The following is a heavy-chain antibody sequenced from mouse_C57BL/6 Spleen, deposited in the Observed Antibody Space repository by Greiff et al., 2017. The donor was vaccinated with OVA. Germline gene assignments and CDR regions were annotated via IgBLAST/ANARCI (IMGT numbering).Heavy chain of an antibody. V-gene: IGHV1-52*01. Sequence: VQLQQPGAELVRPGSSVKLSCKASGYTFTSYWMHWVKQRPIQGLEWIGNIDPSDSETHYNQKFKDKATLTVDKSSSTAYMQLRSLTSEDAAVYYSAKAGYSYSFDYWGPGTTLTVSS. CDR3: AKAGYSYSFDY. CDR1: GYTFTSYW. D-gene: IGHD2-3*01. CDR2: IDPSDSET. J-gene: IGHJ2*01.